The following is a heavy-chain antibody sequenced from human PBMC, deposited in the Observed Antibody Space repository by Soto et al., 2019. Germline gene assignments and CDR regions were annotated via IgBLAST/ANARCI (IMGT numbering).Heavy chain of an antibody. J-gene: IGHJ6*02. V-gene: IGHV3-21*01. CDR3: AREEVSRPNTYHGLDV. CDR2: ISSRSSYI. Sequence: PGGSLRLSCAASGFTFHTYTMNWVRQAPGKWLEWVSSISSRSSYIYYADSVKGRFTISRDDARNSLYLQMSGLRVEDTAVYYCAREEVSRPNTYHGLDVWGQGTTVTVSS. CDR1: GFTFHTYT.